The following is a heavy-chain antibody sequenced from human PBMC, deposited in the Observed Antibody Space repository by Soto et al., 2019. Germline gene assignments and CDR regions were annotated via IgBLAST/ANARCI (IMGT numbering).Heavy chain of an antibody. D-gene: IGHD3-22*01. CDR2: ISAYNGNT. J-gene: IGHJ4*02. Sequence: GASVKVSCKASGYTFTSYGISWLRQAPGQGLEWMGWISAYNGNTNYAQKLQGRVTMTTDTSTSTAYMELRSLRSDDTAVYYCARDWKGHNYYDSSGYYGLLDYWGQGTLVTVSS. CDR1: GYTFTSYG. CDR3: ARDWKGHNYYDSSGYYGLLDY. V-gene: IGHV1-18*04.